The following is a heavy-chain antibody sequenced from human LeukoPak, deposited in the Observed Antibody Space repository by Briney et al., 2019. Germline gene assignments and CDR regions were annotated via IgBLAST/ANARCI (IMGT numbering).Heavy chain of an antibody. J-gene: IGHJ4*02. CDR2: IYYSGST. CDR3: ARGIVVVPAAISLSRPGARFDY. D-gene: IGHD2-2*02. CDR1: GGSISSYY. V-gene: IGHV4-59*01. Sequence: SETLSLTCTVSGGSISSYYWSWIRQPPGKGLEWIGYIYYSGSTNYNPSLKSRVTISVDTSKNQFSLKLSSVTAADTAVYYCARGIVVVPAAISLSRPGARFDYWGQGTLVTVSS.